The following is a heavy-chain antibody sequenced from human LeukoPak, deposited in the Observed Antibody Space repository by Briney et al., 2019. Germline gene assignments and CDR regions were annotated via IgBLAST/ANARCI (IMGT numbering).Heavy chain of an antibody. CDR1: GGSISSYY. V-gene: IGHV4-59*08. Sequence: SETLSLTCTVSGGSISSYYWSWVRQPPGKGLEWIGYVSYSGSTNYNPSLKSRVTISVDTSKNQFSLKLSSVTAPDTAVYYCVRHGTQKYVADYWGQGTLVTVSS. D-gene: IGHD1-1*01. J-gene: IGHJ4*02. CDR3: VRHGTQKYVADY. CDR2: VSYSGST.